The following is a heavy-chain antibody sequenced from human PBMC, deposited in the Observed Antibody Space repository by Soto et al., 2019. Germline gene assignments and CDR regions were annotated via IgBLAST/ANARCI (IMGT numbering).Heavy chain of an antibody. V-gene: IGHV3-9*01. CDR3: AKAGYSSGWYVLDY. CDR1: GFTFDDYA. CDR2: ISWNSGSI. D-gene: IGHD6-19*01. Sequence: VQLVESGGGLVQPGRSLRLSCAASGFTFDDYAMHWVRQAPGKGLEWVSGISWNSGSIGYADSVKGRFTISRDNAKNSLYLQMNSLRAEDTALYYCAKAGYSSGWYVLDYWGQGTLVTVSS. J-gene: IGHJ4*02.